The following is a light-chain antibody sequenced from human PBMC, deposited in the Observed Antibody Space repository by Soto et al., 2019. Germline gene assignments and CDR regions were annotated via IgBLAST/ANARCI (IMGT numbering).Light chain of an antibody. CDR3: QQYASSPLT. CDR2: GAS. CDR1: QSVAKNY. J-gene: IGKJ4*01. V-gene: IGKV3-20*01. Sequence: EIVLTQSPGTLSLSPGERASLSCRASQSVAKNYLAWYQQKPGQALRLLISGASSRATSIPDRFSGSGSGTYFTLTVSRLDAEDFAVYFCQQYASSPLTFGGGTRVEIK.